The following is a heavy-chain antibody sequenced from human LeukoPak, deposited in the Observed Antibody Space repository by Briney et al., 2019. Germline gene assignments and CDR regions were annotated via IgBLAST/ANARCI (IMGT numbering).Heavy chain of an antibody. CDR3: ARPSRTNYYLDY. D-gene: IGHD2-8*01. J-gene: IGHJ4*02. CDR2: IYYSGST. CDR1: GGSISSSSYY. V-gene: IGHV4-39*01. Sequence: SQTLSLTCTVSGGSISSSSYYWGWIRQPPGKGLEWIGSIYYSGSTYYNPSLKSRVTISVDTSKNQFSLKLSSVTAADTAVYYCARPSRTNYYLDYWGQGTLVTVSS.